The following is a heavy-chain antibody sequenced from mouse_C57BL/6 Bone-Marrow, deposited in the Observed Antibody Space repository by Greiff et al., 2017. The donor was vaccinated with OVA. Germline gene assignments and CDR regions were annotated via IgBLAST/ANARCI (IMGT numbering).Heavy chain of an antibody. J-gene: IGHJ2*01. CDR3: ARGKDSSGYDDY. D-gene: IGHD3-2*02. Sequence: VQLQESGAELVRPGTSVKVSCKASGYASTNYLIEWVKQRPGQGLEWIGVINPGSGGTNYNEKFKGKATLTADKSSSTAYMQLSSLTSEDSAVYFCARGKDSSGYDDYWGQGTTLTVSS. V-gene: IGHV1-54*01. CDR2: INPGSGGT. CDR1: GYASTNYL.